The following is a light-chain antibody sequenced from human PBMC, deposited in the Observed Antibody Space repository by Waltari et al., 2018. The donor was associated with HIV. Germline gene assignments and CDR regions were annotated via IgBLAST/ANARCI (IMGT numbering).Light chain of an antibody. V-gene: IGKV3-15*01. J-gene: IGKJ2*01. CDR2: GAS. CDR1: QTIISN. CDR3: QQYNYWPPYT. Sequence: EIVMTQSPATLSVSPGESVTLSCRASQTIISNLAWYQQKPGQAPRLLIYGASARAAGVPARFTGSGSGTEFTLTISSLQSEDFAVYYCQQYNYWPPYTFGQGTKLEIK.